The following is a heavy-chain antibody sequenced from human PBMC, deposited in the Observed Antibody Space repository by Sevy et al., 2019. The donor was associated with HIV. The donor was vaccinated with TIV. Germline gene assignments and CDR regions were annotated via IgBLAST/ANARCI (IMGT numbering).Heavy chain of an antibody. Sequence: GESLKISCKGSGYIFTNYWITWVRQMPGKGLEWMVIVYPGDADVKYNPAFEGHVTMSVDKTITTAYLQWSNLKASDTAIYYCARSASYMDVWGQGTTVTVSS. V-gene: IGHV5-51*01. CDR3: ARSASYMDV. D-gene: IGHD3-16*01. CDR1: GYIFTNYW. J-gene: IGHJ6*02. CDR2: VYPGDADV.